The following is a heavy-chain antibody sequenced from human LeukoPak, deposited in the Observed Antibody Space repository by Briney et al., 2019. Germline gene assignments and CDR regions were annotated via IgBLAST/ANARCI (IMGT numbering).Heavy chain of an antibody. J-gene: IGHJ3*02. CDR1: GYTFTSYD. CDR2: MNPNSGNT. D-gene: IGHD4-11*01. CDR3: ARAVTTADDAFDI. V-gene: IGHV1-8*01. Sequence: ALVKVSRKASGYTFTSYDINWVRQATGQGLEWMGWMNPNSGNTGYAQKFQGRVTMTRNTSISTAYMELSSLRSEDTAVYYCARAVTTADDAFDIWGQGTMVTVSS.